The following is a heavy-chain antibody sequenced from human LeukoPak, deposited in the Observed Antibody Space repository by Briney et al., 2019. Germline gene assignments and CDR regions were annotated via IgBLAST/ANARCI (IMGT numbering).Heavy chain of an antibody. D-gene: IGHD6-13*01. J-gene: IGHJ4*02. CDR3: ARGETSLYSSSWYY. Sequence: GGSLRLSCAASGFSFSSYNMHWVRQAPGKGLEWVGFTWNHGNDQDYADSVKGRFTISRDNSKNTLYLQMNSLRAEDTAVYYCARGETSLYSSSWYYWGQGTLVTVSS. V-gene: IGHV3-30*02. CDR1: GFSFSSYN. CDR2: TWNHGNDQ.